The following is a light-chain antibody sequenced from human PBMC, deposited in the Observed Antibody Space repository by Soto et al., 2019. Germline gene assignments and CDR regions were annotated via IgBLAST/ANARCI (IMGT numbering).Light chain of an antibody. CDR1: QTISSW. CDR3: QHYNSYSEA. CDR2: KAS. J-gene: IGKJ1*01. V-gene: IGKV1-5*03. Sequence: PQSPSTLTVSVGDRVTITCRASQTISSWLAWYQQKPGKAPKLLIYKASTLKSGVPSRFSGSGSGTEFPLTISSLQPDDFATYYCQHYNSYSEAFGQGTTVDIK.